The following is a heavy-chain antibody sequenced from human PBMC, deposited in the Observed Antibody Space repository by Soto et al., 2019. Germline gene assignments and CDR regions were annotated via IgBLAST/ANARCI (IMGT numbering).Heavy chain of an antibody. D-gene: IGHD6-6*01. CDR2: IYYSGST. Sequence: SETLSLTCTVSGGSISSSSYYWGWIRQPPGKGLEWIGSIYYSGSTYYNPSLKSRVTISVDTSKNQFSLKLSSVTAADTAVYYCARGQLDRDYYYGMDVWGQGTTVTVSS. CDR3: ARGQLDRDYYYGMDV. V-gene: IGHV4-39*01. CDR1: GGSISSSSYY. J-gene: IGHJ6*02.